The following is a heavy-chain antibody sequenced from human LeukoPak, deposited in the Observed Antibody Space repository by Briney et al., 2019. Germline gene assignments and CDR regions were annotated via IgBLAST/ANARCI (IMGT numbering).Heavy chain of an antibody. D-gene: IGHD3-3*01. CDR3: ASRPVLRFLEWSPMV. Sequence: SETLSLTCTVSGGSISSSSYYWGWIRQPQGKGLEWIGSIYYSGSTYYNPSLKSRVTISVDTSKNQFSLKLSSVTAADTAVYYCASRPVLRFLEWSPMVWGQGTMVTVSS. CDR1: GGSISSSSYY. CDR2: IYYSGST. J-gene: IGHJ3*01. V-gene: IGHV4-39*01.